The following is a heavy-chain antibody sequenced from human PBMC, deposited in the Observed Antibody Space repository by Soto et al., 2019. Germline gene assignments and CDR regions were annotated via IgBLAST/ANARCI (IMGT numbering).Heavy chain of an antibody. V-gene: IGHV4-34*01. CDR1: GASISSYY. Sequence: PSETLSLTCTISGASISSYYWSWIRQPPGKGLEWIGEINHSGSTNYNPSLKSRVTISVDTSKNQSSLKLSSVTAADTAVYYCARVARQWLVRCGIDHWGQGTLVTVSS. CDR3: ARVARQWLVRCGIDH. J-gene: IGHJ4*02. CDR2: INHSGST. D-gene: IGHD6-19*01.